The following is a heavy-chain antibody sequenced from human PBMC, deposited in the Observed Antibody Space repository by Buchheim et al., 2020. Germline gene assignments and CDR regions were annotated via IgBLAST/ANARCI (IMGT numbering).Heavy chain of an antibody. V-gene: IGHV3-33*01. D-gene: IGHD3-3*01. J-gene: IGHJ6*02. CDR2: IWYDGSNK. Sequence: QVQLVESGGGVVQPGRSLRLSCAASGFTFSSYGMHWVRQAPGKGLEWVSVIWYDGSNKYYADSVKGRFTISRDNSKNTLYLQMNSVTADEQAVYYCARRQYDFWSGYPYYYYYGMDLWGQGTT. CDR1: GFTFSSYG. CDR3: ARRQYDFWSGYPYYYYYGMDL.